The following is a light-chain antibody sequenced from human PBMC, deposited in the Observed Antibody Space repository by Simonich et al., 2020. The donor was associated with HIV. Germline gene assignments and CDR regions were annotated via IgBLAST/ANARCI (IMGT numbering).Light chain of an antibody. V-gene: IGKV3-11*01. J-gene: IGKJ4*01. CDR3: LQRSNWPLT. CDR2: DAS. Sequence: EIVLTQSPATLSSSPGERATLSCRASESVSRYLAWYQQKPGQAPRLLIYDASNRATCIPARFSGSGSGTDFTLTISSLEPEDFAVYYCLQRSNWPLTFGGGTKVEIK. CDR1: ESVSRY.